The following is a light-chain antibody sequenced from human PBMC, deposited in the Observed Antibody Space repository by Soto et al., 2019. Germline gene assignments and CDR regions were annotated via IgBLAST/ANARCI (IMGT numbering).Light chain of an antibody. CDR3: AAWDDSLSGRWV. J-gene: IGLJ3*02. Sequence: QSVLTQTPSASGTPGQRVTISCSGSSSNIGSNYVYWYQQLPGTAPKLLIYSNNQRPSGVPDRFSGSKSGTSASLAISGLRSEDEADYYCAAWDDSLSGRWVFGGGTKLTVL. V-gene: IGLV1-47*02. CDR1: SSNIGSNY. CDR2: SNN.